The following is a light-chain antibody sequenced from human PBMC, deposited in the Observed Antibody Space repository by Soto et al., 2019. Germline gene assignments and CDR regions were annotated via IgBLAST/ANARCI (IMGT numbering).Light chain of an antibody. V-gene: IGKV3-15*01. Sequence: EIEMTQSPATLSVSPGEEATLSCRASQSVSSNLAWYQQKPGQAPRLLIYDASTRATGIPARFSGSGSGTEFTLTISRLLSEDFAVYYCQHYYTWRPRFGQGTKVDIK. J-gene: IGKJ1*01. CDR1: QSVSSN. CDR3: QHYYTWRPR. CDR2: DAS.